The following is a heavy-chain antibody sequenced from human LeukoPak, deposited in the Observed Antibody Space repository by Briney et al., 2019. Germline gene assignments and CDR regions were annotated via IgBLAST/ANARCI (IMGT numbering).Heavy chain of an antibody. D-gene: IGHD3-10*01. CDR1: GYTFTGYY. J-gene: IGHJ5*02. Sequence: ASVKVSCKASGYTFTGYYMHWVRQAPGQGLEWMGWISAYNGNTNYAQKLQGRVTMTTDTSTSTAYMELRSLRSDDTAVYYCARSMVRGNWFDPWGQGTLVTVSS. CDR2: ISAYNGNT. V-gene: IGHV1-18*04. CDR3: ARSMVRGNWFDP.